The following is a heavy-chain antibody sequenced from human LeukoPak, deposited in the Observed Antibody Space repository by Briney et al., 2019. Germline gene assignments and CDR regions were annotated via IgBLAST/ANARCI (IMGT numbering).Heavy chain of an antibody. CDR1: GGSISSYY. CDR2: IYTSGST. V-gene: IGHV4-4*07. D-gene: IGHD6-13*01. CDR3: ARISRTWYAYESHFDY. J-gene: IGHJ4*02. Sequence: SETLSLTCTVSGGSISSYYWSWIRQPAGKGLEWIGRIYTSGSTNYNPSLKSRVTMSVDTSKNQFSLKLSSVTAADTAVYYCARISRTWYAYESHFDYWGQGTLVTVSS.